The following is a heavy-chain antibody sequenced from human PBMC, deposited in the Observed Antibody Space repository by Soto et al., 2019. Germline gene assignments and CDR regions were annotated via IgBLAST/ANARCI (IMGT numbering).Heavy chain of an antibody. CDR2: ISAYNGNT. D-gene: IGHD3-3*01. CDR1: GYTFTSYG. J-gene: IGHJ3*02. CDR3: ARVLGYDFWSGYPDAFDI. V-gene: IGHV1-18*01. Sequence: ASVKVSCKASGYTFTSYGISWVRQAPGQGLEWMGWISAYNGNTNYAQKLQGRVTMTTDTSTSTAYMELRSLRSDDTAVYYCARVLGYDFWSGYPDAFDIWGQGTMVTDSS.